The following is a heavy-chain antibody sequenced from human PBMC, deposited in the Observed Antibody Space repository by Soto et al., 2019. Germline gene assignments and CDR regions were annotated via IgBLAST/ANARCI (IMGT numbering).Heavy chain of an antibody. CDR3: ATGYCRSDNCHFTH. Sequence: DVQLVESGGGLVKPGGSLRLSCAASGFNFHTYTMTWVRQAPGKGLEWVSYISGTSETIFYADSVKGRFTISRDNAKNSLYLQLNSLRDEGTAVYYCATGYCRSDNCHFTHWGQGTLVTVSS. CDR2: ISGTSETI. D-gene: IGHD2-2*03. V-gene: IGHV3-48*02. CDR1: GFNFHTYT. J-gene: IGHJ4*02.